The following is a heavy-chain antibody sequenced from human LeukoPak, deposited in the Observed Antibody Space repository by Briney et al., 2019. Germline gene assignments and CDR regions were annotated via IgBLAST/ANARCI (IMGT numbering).Heavy chain of an antibody. Sequence: SVKVSCKASGGTISSYAISWVRQAPGQGLEWMGRIIPILGIANYAQKFQGRVTITADKSTSTAYMELSSLRSEDTAVYYCARANYSNYSKGGVSNYYYYAMDVWGQGTTVTVSS. V-gene: IGHV1-69*04. CDR1: GGTISSYA. D-gene: IGHD4-11*01. CDR3: ARANYSNYSKGGVSNYYYYAMDV. J-gene: IGHJ6*02. CDR2: IIPILGIA.